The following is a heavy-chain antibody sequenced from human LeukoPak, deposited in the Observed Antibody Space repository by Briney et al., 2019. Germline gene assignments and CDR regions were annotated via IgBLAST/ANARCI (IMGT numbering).Heavy chain of an antibody. V-gene: IGHV4-4*07. J-gene: IGHJ4*02. D-gene: IGHD4-11*01. CDR1: GGSISSYY. CDR2: IYTSGST. CDR3: ARDSKSRPSNYVPFDY. Sequence: PSETLSLTCTVSGGSISSYYWSWIRQPAGKGLEWIGCIYTSGSTNYNPSLKSRVTMSVDTSKNQFSLKLSSVTAADTAVYYCARDSKSRPSNYVPFDYWGQGTLVTVSS.